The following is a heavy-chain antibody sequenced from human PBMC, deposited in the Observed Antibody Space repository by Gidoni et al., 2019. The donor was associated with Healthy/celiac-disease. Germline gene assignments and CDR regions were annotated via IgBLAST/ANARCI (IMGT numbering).Heavy chain of an antibody. J-gene: IGHJ6*03. D-gene: IGHD3-3*01. CDR2: INHSGST. V-gene: IGHV4-34*01. Sequence: QVQLQPWGAGRLKPSEPLSLTCAVYGGSFSGYYWSWIRQPPGKGLEWIGEINHSGSTNYNPSLKSRVTISVDTSKNQFSLKLSSVTAADTAVYYCARTFFYYYYYMDVWGKGTTVTVSS. CDR3: ARTFFYYYYYMDV. CDR1: GGSFSGYY.